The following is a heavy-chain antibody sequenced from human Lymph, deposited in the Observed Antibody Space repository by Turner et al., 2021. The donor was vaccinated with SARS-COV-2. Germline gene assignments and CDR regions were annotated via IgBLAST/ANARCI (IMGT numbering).Heavy chain of an antibody. CDR2: IYSGCST. CDR1: GFTVSSNY. V-gene: IGHV3-53*04. Sequence: EVQLVESGGGWVQPGGSLRRSCAASGFTVSSNYKTWVRQAPGKGLEWVSVIYSGCSTYYADSVKGRFTISRHNSKHTLYLQMNSLRAEDTAVYYCARDEGHYGMDVWGQGTTVTVSS. CDR3: ARDEGHYGMDV. J-gene: IGHJ6*02.